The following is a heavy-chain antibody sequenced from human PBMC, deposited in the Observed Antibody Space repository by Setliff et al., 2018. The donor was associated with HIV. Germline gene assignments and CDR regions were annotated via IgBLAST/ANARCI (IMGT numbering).Heavy chain of an antibody. J-gene: IGHJ4*02. V-gene: IGHV1-46*01. CDR3: ARGYYNSGNYFEY. Sequence: GASVKVSCKASGYTFTRYYMHWVRQAPGQGLEWMGIINPSGGSTSYSQKFQGRVTLTRDTSASTVYLDLSSLSSEDTAIYYCARGYYNSGNYFEYWGQGTLVTVSS. CDR2: INPSGGST. CDR1: GYTFTRYY. D-gene: IGHD3-10*01.